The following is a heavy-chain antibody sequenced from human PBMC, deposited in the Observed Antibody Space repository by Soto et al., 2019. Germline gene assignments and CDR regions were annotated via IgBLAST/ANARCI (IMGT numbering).Heavy chain of an antibody. J-gene: IGHJ4*02. CDR3: AKASGYSTGWLD. D-gene: IGHD6-19*01. CDR2: ISGSGGST. Sequence: GGSLRLSCAASGFTFSSYAMSWVRQAPGKGLEWVSAISGSGGSTYYADSVKGRFTISSDNSKNTLYLQMNSLRAEDTAIYYCAKASGYSTGWLDWGQGTLVTVSS. CDR1: GFTFSSYA. V-gene: IGHV3-23*01.